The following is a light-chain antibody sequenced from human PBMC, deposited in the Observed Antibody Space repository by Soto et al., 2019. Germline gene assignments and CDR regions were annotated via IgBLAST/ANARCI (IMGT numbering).Light chain of an antibody. Sequence: QSALTQPASVSGSPGQSITISCTGTSSDVGGYNYVSWYQQHPGKAPKLMIYEVSNRPSGVSNRFSGSKSGNTASLTISGLQAEDEAGYYCSSYTSSSTHNYVFGTGTKLTVL. CDR2: EVS. CDR1: SSDVGGYNY. V-gene: IGLV2-14*01. CDR3: SSYTSSSTHNYV. J-gene: IGLJ1*01.